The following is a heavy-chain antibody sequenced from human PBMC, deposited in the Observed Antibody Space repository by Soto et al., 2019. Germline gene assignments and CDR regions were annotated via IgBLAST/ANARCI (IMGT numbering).Heavy chain of an antibody. CDR1: GFRFDDFG. Sequence: RPGGSLGLSCVASGFRFDDFGLTWVRQVPGKGPEWVAGITWNAGSKGYADSVKGRFTISRDNAKNSLHLQMDSLREEDTALYFCARDGGVVTVDAFDLWGQGTMVTVSS. J-gene: IGHJ3*01. V-gene: IGHV3-20*04. D-gene: IGHD3-16*01. CDR3: ARDGGVVTVDAFDL. CDR2: ITWNAGSK.